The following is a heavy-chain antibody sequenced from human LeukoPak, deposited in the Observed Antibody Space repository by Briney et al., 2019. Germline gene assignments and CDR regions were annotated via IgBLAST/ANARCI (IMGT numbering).Heavy chain of an antibody. CDR2: INSDGSIT. CDR1: GFTFTTYW. CDR3: ARDAVDTANAV. Sequence: GGSLRLSCAASGFTFTTYWMHWARQAPGKGLVWVSHINSDGSITSYADSVKGRFTISRDNAKNTLYLQMNSLRAEDTAVYYCARDAVDTANAVWGQGTTVTVSS. D-gene: IGHD5-18*01. V-gene: IGHV3-74*01. J-gene: IGHJ6*02.